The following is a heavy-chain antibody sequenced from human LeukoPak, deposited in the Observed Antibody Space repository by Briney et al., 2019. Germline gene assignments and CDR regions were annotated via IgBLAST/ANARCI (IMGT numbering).Heavy chain of an antibody. Sequence: GESLKISCKGSGYSFTSYWIGWVRQMPGKGLEWMGIIYPGDSDTRYSPSFQGQVTISADKSISTAYLQWSSLKASDTAMYYCARRELDGGSGDLSDAFDIWGQGTMVTVSS. CDR2: IYPGDSDT. V-gene: IGHV5-51*01. CDR1: GYSFTSYW. D-gene: IGHD7-27*01. J-gene: IGHJ3*02. CDR3: ARRELDGGSGDLSDAFDI.